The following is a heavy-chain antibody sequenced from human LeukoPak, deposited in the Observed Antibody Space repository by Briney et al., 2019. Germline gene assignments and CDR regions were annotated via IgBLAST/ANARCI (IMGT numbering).Heavy chain of an antibody. V-gene: IGHV3-53*01. Sequence: PGGSLRLSCAASGFTVSSTYMSWVRQAPGKGLEWVSVIYKDGKIYYIGSVKGRFTISRDTSKNTLYLQMNSLRVEDTAVYYCASRHCSGGDCYFAGADPFDHWGQGTLVTVSS. D-gene: IGHD2-21*01. CDR2: IYKDGKI. CDR3: ASRHCSGGDCYFAGADPFDH. CDR1: GFTVSSTY. J-gene: IGHJ4*02.